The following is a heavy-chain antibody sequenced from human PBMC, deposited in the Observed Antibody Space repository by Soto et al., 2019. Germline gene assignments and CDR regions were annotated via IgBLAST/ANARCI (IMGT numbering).Heavy chain of an antibody. CDR1: AYTLTSYY. V-gene: IGHV1-46*01. J-gene: IGHJ6*02. CDR2: VNPSGGTT. CDR3: ARGGTGTGTTFRYYYALDV. D-gene: IGHD1-7*01. Sequence: ASVKVSCKASAYTLTSYYIHWVRQAPGQGLEWMGIVNPSGGTTSYTQKFQGRVTMTRDTSKSTVYMELTSLRSDDTAVYFFARGGTGTGTTFRYYYALDVWGQGTTVT.